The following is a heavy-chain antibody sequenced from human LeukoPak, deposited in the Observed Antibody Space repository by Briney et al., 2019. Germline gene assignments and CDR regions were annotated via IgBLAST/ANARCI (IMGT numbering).Heavy chain of an antibody. CDR3: ARTLRPYWYSGSHDAFDI. V-gene: IGHV1-8*03. Sequence: ASVKVSCKTSGATFSTYSIAWVRQAPGQGLEWMGWMNLNSGNTGYAQKFQGRVTITRNTSIRTAYMELSSLRSEDTAVYYCARTLRPYWYSGSHDAFDIWGQGTMVTVSS. CDR1: GATFSTYS. CDR2: MNLNSGNT. D-gene: IGHD1-26*01. J-gene: IGHJ3*02.